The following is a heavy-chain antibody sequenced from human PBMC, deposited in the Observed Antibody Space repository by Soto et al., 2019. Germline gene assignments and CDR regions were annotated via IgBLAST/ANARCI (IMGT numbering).Heavy chain of an antibody. V-gene: IGHV3-7*01. CDR2: IKQDGSEK. D-gene: IGHD3-3*01. CDR1: GFTFSSYW. CDR3: AREEAYYDFWSGPRWFAP. J-gene: IGHJ5*02. Sequence: EVQLVESGGGLVQPGGSLRLSCAASGFTFSSYWMSWVRQAPGKGLEWVANIKQDGSEKYYVDSVKGRFTISRDNPTNSLYLQMNSLRAEDTAVYYCAREEAYYDFWSGPRWFAPWGQGTLVTVSS.